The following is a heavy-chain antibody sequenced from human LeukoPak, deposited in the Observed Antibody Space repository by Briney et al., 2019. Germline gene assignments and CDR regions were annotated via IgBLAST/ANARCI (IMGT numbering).Heavy chain of an antibody. V-gene: IGHV1-2*02. Sequence: ASVKVSCKASGYTFTGYYMHWVRQAPGQGLEWMGWINPNSGGTNYAQKFQGRVTMTRDTSISTAYMELSRLRSDDTAVYYCARRIFGGVIVSRNDYWGQGTLVTVSS. J-gene: IGHJ4*02. CDR2: INPNSGGT. D-gene: IGHD3-16*02. CDR3: ARRIFGGVIVSRNDY. CDR1: GYTFTGYY.